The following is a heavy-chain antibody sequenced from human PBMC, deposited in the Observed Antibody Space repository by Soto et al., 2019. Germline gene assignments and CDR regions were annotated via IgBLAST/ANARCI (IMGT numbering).Heavy chain of an antibody. CDR3: SRDWDHMDV. CDR2: VSNGGSYT. V-gene: IGHV3-21*01. J-gene: IGHJ6*03. CDR1: GFSFRSYS. D-gene: IGHD1-26*01. Sequence: EVQLVESGGGLVKPGESLRLACAGSGFSFRSYSFNWVRQAPGKGLEWVSAVSNGGSYTYYADSVKGRFTIPRDNAENSAFLQMNSLRAEDTAVYYCSRDWDHMDVWGKGTTVTVS.